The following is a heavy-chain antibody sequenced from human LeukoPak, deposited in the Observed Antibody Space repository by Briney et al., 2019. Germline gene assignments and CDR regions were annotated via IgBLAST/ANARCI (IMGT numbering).Heavy chain of an antibody. D-gene: IGHD3-22*01. CDR3: ARVVYYYDSSGYYPRGLGYYYYYMDV. J-gene: IGHJ6*03. Sequence: ASVKVSCKASGYTFTGYYIHWVRQAPGQGLEWMGWMSPSRDSTNYAHKFQGRVTMTRDTSISTAYMELSRLRSDDTAVYYCARVVYYYDSSGYYPRGLGYYYYYMDVWGKGTTVTVS. CDR1: GYTFTGYY. CDR2: MSPSRDST. V-gene: IGHV1-2*02.